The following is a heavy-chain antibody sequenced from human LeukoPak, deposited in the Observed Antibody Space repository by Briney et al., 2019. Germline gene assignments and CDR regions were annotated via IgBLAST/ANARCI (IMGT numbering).Heavy chain of an antibody. D-gene: IGHD5-24*01. CDR3: ARGPAGWLQFDPFDY. CDR2: IWYDGSNK. J-gene: IGHJ4*02. V-gene: IGHV3-33*01. Sequence: PGRSLRLSCAVSGFTFNSYPMHWVRQAPGKGLEWVAVIWYDGSNKYYPDSVKGRFTVSRDNAKNSLYLQMNSLRAEDTAVYYCARGPAGWLQFDPFDYWGQGTLVTVSS. CDR1: GFTFNSYP.